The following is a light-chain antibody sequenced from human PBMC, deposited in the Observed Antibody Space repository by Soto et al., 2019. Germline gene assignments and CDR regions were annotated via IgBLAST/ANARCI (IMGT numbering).Light chain of an antibody. V-gene: IGKV1-39*01. Sequence: DIQMTQSPSSLSASVGDRVTITCRTSQSISTYLNWYQQKPGKAPKLLIYGVFSLESGVPSRFSGGGSGTDFRLTISSLQPEDFAGYYCQQSYSTPPTFGQGTKVEIK. CDR3: QQSYSTPPT. J-gene: IGKJ2*01. CDR2: GVF. CDR1: QSISTY.